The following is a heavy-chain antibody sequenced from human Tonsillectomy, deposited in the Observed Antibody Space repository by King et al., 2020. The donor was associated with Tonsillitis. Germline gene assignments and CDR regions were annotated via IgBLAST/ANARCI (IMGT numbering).Heavy chain of an antibody. CDR3: AKDGGRPDRYYFDY. Sequence: VQLVESGGALVQPGESLRLSCAASEFIFSSYAMTWVRQAPGKGLEWVATVSGSGGSTRYADSVKGRFTISRDNSKNTLYLQMNSLRAEDTALYYCAKDGGRPDRYYFDYWGQGTLVTVSP. V-gene: IGHV3-23*04. J-gene: IGHJ4*02. CDR2: VSGSGGST. CDR1: EFIFSSYA. D-gene: IGHD1-26*01.